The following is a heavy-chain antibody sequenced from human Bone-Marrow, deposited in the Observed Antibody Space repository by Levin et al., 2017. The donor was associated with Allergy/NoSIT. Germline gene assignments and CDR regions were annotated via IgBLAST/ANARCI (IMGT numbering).Heavy chain of an antibody. CDR1: GGSISSSNW. CDR2: IYHSGST. J-gene: IGHJ6*02. CDR3: ARELLQESIHYDYGMDV. D-gene: IGHD2-15*01. Sequence: PGGSLRLSCAVSGGSISSSNWWSWVRQPPGKGLEWIGEIYHSGSTNYNPSLKSRVTISVDKSKNQFSLKLSSVTAADTAVYYCARELLQESIHYDYGMDVWGQGTTVTVSS. V-gene: IGHV4-4*02.